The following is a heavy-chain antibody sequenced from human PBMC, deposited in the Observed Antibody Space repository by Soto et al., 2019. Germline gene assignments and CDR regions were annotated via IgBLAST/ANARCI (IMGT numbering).Heavy chain of an antibody. CDR2: ISTDNTHR. D-gene: IGHD3-10*01. Sequence: ASVKVSCKASGYNFLTYGISWLRQAPGRGLEWMGWISTDNTHRNYAQNFQGRVTMTTDTSTNTAYMELRSLRSDDTAIYYCARDRPGISVIRAVKTYNYFDPWGQGTLVTVPQ. V-gene: IGHV1-18*01. J-gene: IGHJ5*02. CDR1: GYNFLTYG. CDR3: ARDRPGISVIRAVKTYNYFDP.